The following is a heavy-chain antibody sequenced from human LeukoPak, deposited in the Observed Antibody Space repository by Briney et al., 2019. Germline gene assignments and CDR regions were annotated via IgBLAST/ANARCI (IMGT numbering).Heavy chain of an antibody. CDR3: ARAWQGSSTRGMDV. CDR2: ISYDGSNK. CDR1: GFTFSSYG. J-gene: IGHJ6*02. D-gene: IGHD6-13*01. V-gene: IGHV3-30*03. Sequence: PGGSLRLSCAASGFTFSSYGMHWVRQAPGKGLEWVAVISYDGSNKYYADSVKGRFTISRDNSKNTLYLQMNSLRAEDTAVYYCARAWQGSSTRGMDVWGQGTTVTVSS.